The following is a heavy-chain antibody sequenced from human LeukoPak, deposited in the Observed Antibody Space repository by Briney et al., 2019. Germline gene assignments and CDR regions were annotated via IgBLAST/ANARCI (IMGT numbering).Heavy chain of an antibody. CDR1: GYTFISYG. CDR2: ISGYNGNT. CDR3: ARAGNGWDPLQYSYFYLDV. D-gene: IGHD1-26*01. V-gene: IGHV1-18*01. J-gene: IGHJ6*03. Sequence: ASVKVSCKAFGYTFISYGMSWVRQAPGQGLEWMGWISGYNGNTNYAQKLQGRVTMTTDASTSTAYMELRSLRSDDTAVYYCARAGNGWDPLQYSYFYLDVWGKGTTVTVSS.